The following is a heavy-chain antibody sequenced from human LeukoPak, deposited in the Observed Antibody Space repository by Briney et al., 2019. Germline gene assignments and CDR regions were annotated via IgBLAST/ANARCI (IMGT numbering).Heavy chain of an antibody. J-gene: IGHJ4*02. Sequence: GASVKVSCKASGYTFTSYYMHWVRQAPGQGLEWMGIINPSGGSTSYAQKSQGRVTMTRDTSTSTVYMELSSLRSEDTAVYYCARAVPAGGPCDYWGQGTLVTVSS. V-gene: IGHV1-46*01. CDR1: GYTFTSYY. D-gene: IGHD2-2*01. CDR3: ARAVPAGGPCDY. CDR2: INPSGGST.